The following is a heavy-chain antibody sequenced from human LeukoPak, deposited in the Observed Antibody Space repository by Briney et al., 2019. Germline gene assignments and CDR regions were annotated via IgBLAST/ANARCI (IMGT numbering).Heavy chain of an antibody. Sequence: ASETLSLTCTVSGGSISSGNYYWSWIRRHPGKGLEWIGYICYSGSTYYNPSLKSRVTISLDTSKNQFSLKLSSVTAADTAVYYCAREIGEEVPYYDYVWGSYRQGVFDYWGQGTLVTVSS. V-gene: IGHV4-31*03. CDR1: GGSISSGNYY. CDR2: ICYSGST. D-gene: IGHD3-16*02. J-gene: IGHJ4*02. CDR3: AREIGEEVPYYDYVWGSYRQGVFDY.